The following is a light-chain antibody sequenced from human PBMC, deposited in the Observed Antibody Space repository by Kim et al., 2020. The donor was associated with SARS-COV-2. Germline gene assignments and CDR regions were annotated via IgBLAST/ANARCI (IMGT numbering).Light chain of an antibody. Sequence: VSPGQTASITCSGDKVGDKYACWYQQKPGQSPVLVIYQDSKRPSGIPERFSGSNSGNTATLTISGTQAMDEADYYCQAWDSSTAIFGTGTKVTVL. CDR1: KVGDKY. V-gene: IGLV3-1*01. J-gene: IGLJ1*01. CDR3: QAWDSSTAI. CDR2: QDS.